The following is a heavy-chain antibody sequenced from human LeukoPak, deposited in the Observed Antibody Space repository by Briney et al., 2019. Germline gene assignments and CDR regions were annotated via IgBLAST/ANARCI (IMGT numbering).Heavy chain of an antibody. CDR2: IYYSGST. J-gene: IGHJ4*02. CDR3: ARGVLWFGELSYFDY. D-gene: IGHD3-10*01. CDR1: GGSISSSSYY. V-gene: IGHV4-39*07. Sequence: SETLSLTCTVSGGSISSSSYYWVWIRQPPGKGLEWIGSIYYSGSTYYNPSLKSRVIISVDTSKNQFSLKLSSVTAADTAVYYCARGVLWFGELSYFDYWGQGTLVTVSS.